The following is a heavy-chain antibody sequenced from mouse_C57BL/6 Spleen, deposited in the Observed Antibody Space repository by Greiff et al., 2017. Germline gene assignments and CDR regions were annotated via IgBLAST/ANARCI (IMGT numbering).Heavy chain of an antibody. CDR2: INPSNGGT. J-gene: IGHJ2*01. Sequence: QVQLQQPGTGLVQPGASVKLSCKASGYTFTSYWMHWVQQRPGQGLEWIGNINPSNGGTNYNEKFKSKATLTVDKSSSTAYMQLSSLTSEDSAVYYCARRGKNYSNLPDYWGQGTTLTVSS. CDR3: ARRGKNYSNLPDY. V-gene: IGHV1-53*01. D-gene: IGHD2-5*01. CDR1: GYTFTSYW.